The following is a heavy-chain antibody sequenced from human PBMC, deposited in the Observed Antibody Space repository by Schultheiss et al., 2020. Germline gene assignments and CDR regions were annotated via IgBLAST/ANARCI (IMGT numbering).Heavy chain of an antibody. CDR2: IYPGDSDT. V-gene: IGHV5-51*01. CDR1: GYSFNSYW. J-gene: IGHJ5*02. Sequence: GSLRLSCQGSGYSFNSYWIAWVRQMPGKGLEWMGIIYPGDSDTRYSPSFQGQVTISADKSISTAYLQWSSLKASDTAMYYCARMLTGESWFDPWGQGTLVTVSS. D-gene: IGHD7-27*01. CDR3: ARMLTGESWFDP.